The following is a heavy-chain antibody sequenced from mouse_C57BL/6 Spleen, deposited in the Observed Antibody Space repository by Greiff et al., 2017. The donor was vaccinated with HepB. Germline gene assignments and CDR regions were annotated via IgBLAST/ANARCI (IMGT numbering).Heavy chain of an antibody. J-gene: IGHJ2*01. D-gene: IGHD1-1*01. Sequence: QVQLQQPGAELVKPGASVKLSCKASGYTFTSYWMQWVKQRPGQGLEWIGEIDPSDSYTNYNQKFKGKATLTVDTSSSTAYMQLSSLTSEDSAVYYCARSYYGSSRYFDYWGQGTTLTVSS. CDR2: IDPSDSYT. V-gene: IGHV1-50*01. CDR3: ARSYYGSSRYFDY. CDR1: GYTFTSYW.